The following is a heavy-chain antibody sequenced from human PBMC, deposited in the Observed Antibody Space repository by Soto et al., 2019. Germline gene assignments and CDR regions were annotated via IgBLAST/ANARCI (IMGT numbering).Heavy chain of an antibody. CDR3: ASQRQRTGQ. CDR1: GGTFSSYA. V-gene: IGHV1-69*12. J-gene: IGHJ4*02. Sequence: QVQLVQSGAEVKKPGSSVKVSCKASGGTFSSYATSWVRQAPGQGLEWMGGIIPIFGTANYGQKFQGRVTITANESTSTDYMELSMLRSEDTAMYYCASQRQRTGQWGQGTLVTVSS. CDR2: IIPIFGTA.